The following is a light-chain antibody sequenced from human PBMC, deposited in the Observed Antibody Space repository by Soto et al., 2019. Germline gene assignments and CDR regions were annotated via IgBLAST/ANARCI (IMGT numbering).Light chain of an antibody. Sequence: QSVLTQPPSVSAAPGERVIIFCSGSSSTIGANYVSWYQQFPGTAPILLIYDNHHRPSGIPDRFSGSKSGTSATLVITGLQTGDEADYYCGTWDSSLNNGVVFGGGTKLTVL. J-gene: IGLJ2*01. CDR2: DNH. CDR1: SSTIGANY. V-gene: IGLV1-51*01. CDR3: GTWDSSLNNGVV.